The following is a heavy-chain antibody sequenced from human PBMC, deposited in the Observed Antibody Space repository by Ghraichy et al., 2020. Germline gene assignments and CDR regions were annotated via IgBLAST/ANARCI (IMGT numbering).Heavy chain of an antibody. J-gene: IGHJ4*02. CDR1: GGSISSSSYY. D-gene: IGHD3-9*01. Sequence: SETLSLTCTVSGGSISSSSYYWGWIRQPPGKGLEWIGNMYYRGSTYHNPSLKSRVTISIDTPKNQFSMKLTSVTAADTAVYYCARLEYYDILAGYYIPSYFDHWGQGTLVTVSS. V-gene: IGHV4-39*01. CDR3: ARLEYYDILAGYYIPSYFDH. CDR2: MYYRGST.